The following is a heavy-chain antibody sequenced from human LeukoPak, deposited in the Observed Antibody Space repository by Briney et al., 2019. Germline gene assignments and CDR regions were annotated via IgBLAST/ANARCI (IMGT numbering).Heavy chain of an antibody. J-gene: IGHJ5*02. CDR2: IYYSGST. CDR3: ARLAAAGTGWFDP. Sequence: PSETLSLTCTVSGGSISSYYWSWIRQPPGKGLEWIGYIYYSGSTNYNPSLKSRVTISVDTFKNQFSLKLSSVTAADTAVYYCARLAAAGTGWFDPWGQGTLVTVSS. D-gene: IGHD6-13*01. V-gene: IGHV4-59*08. CDR1: GGSISSYY.